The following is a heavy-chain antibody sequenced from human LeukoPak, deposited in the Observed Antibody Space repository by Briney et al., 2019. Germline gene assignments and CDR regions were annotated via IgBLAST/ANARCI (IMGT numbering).Heavy chain of an antibody. CDR3: ARGVAIPAFRAHF. Sequence: ASVKVSCTASGYTFTGYYMHWVRQAPGQGLEWMGWINPNSGATNYAQKFQDRVTMTGDTSISTAYMEMTRLTSDDTAVYYCARGVAIPAFRAHFWGQGTLVTVSS. J-gene: IGHJ4*02. CDR2: INPNSGAT. D-gene: IGHD3-3*01. V-gene: IGHV1-2*02. CDR1: GYTFTGYY.